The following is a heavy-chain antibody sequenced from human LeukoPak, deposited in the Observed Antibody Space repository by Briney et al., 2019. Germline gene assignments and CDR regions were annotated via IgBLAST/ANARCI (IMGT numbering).Heavy chain of an antibody. D-gene: IGHD1-26*01. Sequence: GGSLRLSCVASGFTFSSNWMHWVRQAPGKGLVWVSRINSDGNSTRYADSVKGRFTISRDNAKNTLYLQMNSLGAEDTAVYYCSSQSPVGATEAFDIWGQGTMVTVSS. CDR1: GFTFSSNW. CDR2: INSDGNST. J-gene: IGHJ3*02. CDR3: SSQSPVGATEAFDI. V-gene: IGHV3-74*01.